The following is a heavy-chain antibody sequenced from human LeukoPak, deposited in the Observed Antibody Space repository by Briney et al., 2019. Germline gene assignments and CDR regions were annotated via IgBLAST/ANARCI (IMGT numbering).Heavy chain of an antibody. CDR2: VSGDGSIT. D-gene: IGHD3-16*01. Sequence: PGGSLRLSCAASGFTYSSNCMHWVRQAPGKGLVWVSRVSGDGSITYYADSVKGRFTMSRDNAKNTLYLQINSLRVEDTAVYYCARQNYGNPDYWGQGTLVTVSS. CDR1: GFTYSSNC. CDR3: ARQNYGNPDY. J-gene: IGHJ4*02. V-gene: IGHV3-74*01.